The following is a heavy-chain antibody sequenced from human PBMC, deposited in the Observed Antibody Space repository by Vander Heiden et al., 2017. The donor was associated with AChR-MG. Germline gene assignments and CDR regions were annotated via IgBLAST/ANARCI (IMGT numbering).Heavy chain of an antibody. D-gene: IGHD2-2*01. J-gene: IGHJ5*02. CDR3: ARDPLYCTSTTCPFWFDP. CDR2: INSDGTNT. CDR1: GFTFSSYW. V-gene: IGHV3-74*01. Sequence: EVQLVESGGGLVQPGGSLRLSCAASGFTFSSYWMHWVRQAPGKGLVWVSRINSDGTNTNYADSVKGRFTISRDNAKNTLYLQMNSLRAEDTAVYYCARDPLYCTSTTCPFWFDPWGQGTLVTVSS.